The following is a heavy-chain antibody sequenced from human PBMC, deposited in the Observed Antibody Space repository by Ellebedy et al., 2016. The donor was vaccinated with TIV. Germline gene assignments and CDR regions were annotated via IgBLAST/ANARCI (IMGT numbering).Heavy chain of an antibody. Sequence: GESLKISXAASGFTFSSYWMHWVRQAPGKGLVWVSRINSDGSSTSYADSVKGRFTISRDNAKNSLYLQMNSLRAEDTAVYYCARDVQQLVPTNWFDPWGQGTLVTVSS. CDR3: ARDVQQLVPTNWFDP. V-gene: IGHV3-74*01. CDR2: INSDGSST. D-gene: IGHD6-13*01. J-gene: IGHJ5*02. CDR1: GFTFSSYW.